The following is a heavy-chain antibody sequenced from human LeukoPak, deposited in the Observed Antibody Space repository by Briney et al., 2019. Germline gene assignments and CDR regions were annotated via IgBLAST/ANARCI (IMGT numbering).Heavy chain of an antibody. CDR1: GYTFTGYY. CDR2: INPNSGGT. D-gene: IGHD3-22*01. Sequence: ASVKVSCKASGYTFTGYYMHWVRQAPGQGLEWMGWINPNSGGTNYAQKFQGRVTMTRDTSISTAYMELGRLRSDDTAVYYCARAGYYYDSMLTLDIWGQGTMVTVSS. J-gene: IGHJ3*02. CDR3: ARAGYYYDSMLTLDI. V-gene: IGHV1-2*02.